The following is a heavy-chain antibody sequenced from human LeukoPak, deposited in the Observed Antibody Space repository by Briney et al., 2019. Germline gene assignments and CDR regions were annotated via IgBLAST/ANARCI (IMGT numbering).Heavy chain of an antibody. CDR1: GFTFSSYG. V-gene: IGHV3-30*02. Sequence: GGSLRLSCAASGFTFSSYGMHWVRQAPGKGLDWVAFIRYDGSNKYYADSAKGRFTTSRDNSKNTLYLQMNSLRAEDTAVYYCAKTPYCSGGSCYSGYFDYWGQGTLVTVSS. J-gene: IGHJ4*02. D-gene: IGHD2-15*01. CDR3: AKTPYCSGGSCYSGYFDY. CDR2: IRYDGSNK.